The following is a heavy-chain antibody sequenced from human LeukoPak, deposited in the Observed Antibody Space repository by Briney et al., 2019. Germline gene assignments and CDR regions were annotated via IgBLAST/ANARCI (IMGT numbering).Heavy chain of an antibody. CDR3: ARATDGPYGMDV. CDR1: GGTFSSYA. V-gene: IGHV1-69*04. Sequence: SVKVSCKASGGTFSSYAISWVRQAPGQGLEWMGRIIPILGIANYAQKFQGRVTITADESTSTAYMELSSLRSEDTAVYYCARATDGPYGMDVWGQGTTVTVSS. J-gene: IGHJ6*02. D-gene: IGHD5-24*01. CDR2: IIPILGIA.